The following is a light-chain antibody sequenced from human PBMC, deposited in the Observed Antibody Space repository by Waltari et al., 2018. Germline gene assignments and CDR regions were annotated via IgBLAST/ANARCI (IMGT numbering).Light chain of an antibody. CDR3: QQYDNWLPYT. V-gene: IGKV3-15*01. CDR1: QSVNSN. CDR2: GGS. Sequence: EIAMTQSPATLSVSPGERATLSCRTSQSVNSNLAWYQQRPGQPPRLLIYGGSTRAPGIPGRFSGSGSGTDFTLTISRLQSEDFAVYYCQQYDNWLPYTFGQGTKVDMK. J-gene: IGKJ2*01.